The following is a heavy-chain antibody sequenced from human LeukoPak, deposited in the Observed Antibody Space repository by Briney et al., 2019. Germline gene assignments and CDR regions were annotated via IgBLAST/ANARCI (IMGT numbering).Heavy chain of an antibody. CDR1: GYTLTELS. V-gene: IGHV1-24*01. J-gene: IGHJ3*02. D-gene: IGHD3-22*01. Sequence: GASVKVSCKVSGYTLTELSMHWVRQAPGKGLEWMGGFDPEDGETIYAQRFQGRVTMTEDTSTDTAYMELSSLRSEDTAVYYCATDPPSSYYDSSGYHDAFDIWGQGTMVTVSS. CDR2: FDPEDGET. CDR3: ATDPPSSYYDSSGYHDAFDI.